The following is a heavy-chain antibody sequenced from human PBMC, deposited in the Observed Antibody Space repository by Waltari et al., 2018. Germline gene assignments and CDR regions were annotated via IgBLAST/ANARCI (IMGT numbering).Heavy chain of an antibody. Sequence: QVQLVQSGAEVKKPGASVKVSCTVSGYTLTELSMPWVRQAPGKGLEWMGGFDPEDGETIDAQKFQGRVTMTEDTSTDTAYMELSSLRSEDTAVYYCATVHDSSGYYGSDAFDIWGQGTMVTVSS. CDR3: ATVHDSSGYYGSDAFDI. D-gene: IGHD3-22*01. CDR1: GYTLTELS. V-gene: IGHV1-24*01. J-gene: IGHJ3*02. CDR2: FDPEDGET.